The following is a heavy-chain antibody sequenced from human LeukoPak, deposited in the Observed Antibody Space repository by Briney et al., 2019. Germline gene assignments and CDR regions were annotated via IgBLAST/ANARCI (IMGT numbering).Heavy chain of an antibody. CDR2: IKQDGSEK. CDR3: AKGGHPRYSSGWIGGC. Sequence: PGGSLRLSCAASGFTFSSYWMSWVRQAPGKGLEWVANIKQDGSEKYYVDSVKGRFTISRDNAKNSLYLQMNSLRAEDTAVYYCAKGGHPRYSSGWIGGCWGQGTLVTVSS. D-gene: IGHD6-19*01. V-gene: IGHV3-7*01. CDR1: GFTFSSYW. J-gene: IGHJ4*02.